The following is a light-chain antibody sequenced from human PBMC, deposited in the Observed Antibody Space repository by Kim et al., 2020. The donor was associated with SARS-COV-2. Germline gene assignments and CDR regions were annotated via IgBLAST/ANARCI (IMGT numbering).Light chain of an antibody. CDR1: SSGVGGYNY. V-gene: IGLV2-14*03. CDR3: SSYTSSSTLVV. CDR2: DVS. J-gene: IGLJ2*01. Sequence: SITIPCTGTSSGVGGYNYVSWYQQHPGKAPKLMIYDVSNRPSGVSNRFSGSKSGNTASLTISGLQAEDEADYYCSSYTSSSTLVVFGGGTQLTVL.